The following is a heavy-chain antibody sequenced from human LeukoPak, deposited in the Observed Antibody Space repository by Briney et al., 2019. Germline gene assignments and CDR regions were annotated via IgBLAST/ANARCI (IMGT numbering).Heavy chain of an antibody. J-gene: IGHJ4*02. D-gene: IGHD6-19*01. Sequence: SETLSLTCTVSGGSISSGGYYWSWIRQHPGKGLEWIGYIYYSGSTYYNPSLKSRVTISVDTSKNQFSLKLSSVTAADTAVYYCARAEYSSGWSIPFDYWGQGTLVTVSS. CDR3: ARAEYSSGWSIPFDY. V-gene: IGHV4-31*03. CDR2: IYYSGST. CDR1: GGSISSGGYY.